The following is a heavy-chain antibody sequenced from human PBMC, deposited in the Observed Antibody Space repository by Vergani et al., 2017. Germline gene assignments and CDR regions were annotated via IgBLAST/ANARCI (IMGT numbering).Heavy chain of an antibody. D-gene: IGHD3-16*01. CDR3: TRDRLDDIYAYFDY. V-gene: IGHV3-49*04. CDR2: IWSKPYGGTT. Sequence: EVHLVESGGGLVQPGRSLRLSCSGSGFTLGDYAMTWVRQAPGKGLEWVAFIWSKPYGGTTEYAAYVKGRFTISRDDSKSIAYLQMSSLKAEDTAVYYCTRDRLDDIYAYFDYWGQGTLVTVSP. J-gene: IGHJ4*02. CDR1: GFTLGDYA.